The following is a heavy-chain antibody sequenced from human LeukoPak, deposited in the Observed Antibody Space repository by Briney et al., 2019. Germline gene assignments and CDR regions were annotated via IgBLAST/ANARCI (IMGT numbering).Heavy chain of an antibody. CDR1: GGSFSGYY. V-gene: IGHV4-34*01. CDR2: INHSGST. J-gene: IGHJ4*02. Sequence: SETLSLTCAVYGGSFSGYYWSWIRQPPGKGLEWIGEINHSGSTNYNPSLKRRVSISVDTTKNQFSPQLTSLAAAGTTVYDCARWLTTMTTGPRRYFDYWGQGTLVTVSS. CDR3: ARWLTTMTTGPRRYFDY. D-gene: IGHD4-17*01.